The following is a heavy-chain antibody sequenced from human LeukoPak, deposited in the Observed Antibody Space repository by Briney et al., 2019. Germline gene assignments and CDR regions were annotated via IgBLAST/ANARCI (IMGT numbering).Heavy chain of an antibody. D-gene: IGHD5-18*01. Sequence: SETLSLTCTVSGGSISGYYWSWIRQPPGKGLEWIGYIYYSGSTNYNPSLKSRVTISVDTSKNQFSLKLTSVTAADTAVYYCARVGGYSHKDWGQGNLVTVSS. CDR2: IYYSGST. V-gene: IGHV4-59*01. J-gene: IGHJ4*02. CDR3: ARVGGYSHKD. CDR1: GGSISGYY.